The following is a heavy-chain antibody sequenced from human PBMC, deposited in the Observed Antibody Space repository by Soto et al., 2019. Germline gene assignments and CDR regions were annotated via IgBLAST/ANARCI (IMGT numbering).Heavy chain of an antibody. J-gene: IGHJ6*03. Sequence: QVQLQQWGAGLLKPSETLSLTCAVYGGSFSGYYWSWIRQPPGKGLEWIGEINHSGSTNYNPSLKRRVTISVDTSKNQFSLKLSSVTAADTAVYYCARASSRITIFGVVTSRYMDVWGKGTTVTVSS. D-gene: IGHD3-3*01. CDR3: ARASSRITIFGVVTSRYMDV. CDR2: INHSGST. V-gene: IGHV4-34*01. CDR1: GGSFSGYY.